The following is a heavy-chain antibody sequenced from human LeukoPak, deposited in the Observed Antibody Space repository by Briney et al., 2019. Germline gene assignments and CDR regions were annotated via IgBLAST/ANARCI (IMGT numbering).Heavy chain of an antibody. CDR2: IIPIFGTA. J-gene: IGHJ4*02. CDR3: ARGSVSMLRYFDWLLTG. D-gene: IGHD3-9*01. CDR1: GGTFSSYA. V-gene: IGHV1-69*01. Sequence: SVKVSCKASGGTFSSYAISWVRQAPGQGLEWMGGIIPIFGTANYAQKFQGRVTITADESTSTAYMELSSLRSEDTAVYYCARGSVSMLRYFDWLLTGWGQGTLVTVSS.